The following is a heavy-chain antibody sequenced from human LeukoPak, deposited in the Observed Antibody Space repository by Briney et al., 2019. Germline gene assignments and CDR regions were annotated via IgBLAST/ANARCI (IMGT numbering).Heavy chain of an antibody. Sequence: ASVKVSCKASGYTFTSYGISWVRQAPGQGLEWMGWISAYNGNTNYAQKLQGRVTMTTDTSTSTAYMELRSLRSDDTAVYYCARDPYYGSGSYYRYFDYWGQGTLVTVSS. CDR2: ISAYNGNT. CDR3: ARDPYYGSGSYYRYFDY. D-gene: IGHD3-10*01. V-gene: IGHV1-18*01. J-gene: IGHJ4*02. CDR1: GYTFTSYG.